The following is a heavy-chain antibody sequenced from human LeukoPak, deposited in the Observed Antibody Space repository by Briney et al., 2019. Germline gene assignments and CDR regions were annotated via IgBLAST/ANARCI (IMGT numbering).Heavy chain of an antibody. CDR2: IGTAADT. CDR1: GLTFSNYD. CDR3: ARGLMEYCNHTSCPFDY. Sequence: PGGSLRLSCAASGLTFSNYDMHWDRQATGKGLEWVSAIGTAADTFYPGSVKGRFTISRENDKSSVYLHMNSLRAEDTAVYYCARGLMEYCNHTSCPFDYWGQGILVTVSP. J-gene: IGHJ4*02. V-gene: IGHV3-13*01. D-gene: IGHD2-2*01.